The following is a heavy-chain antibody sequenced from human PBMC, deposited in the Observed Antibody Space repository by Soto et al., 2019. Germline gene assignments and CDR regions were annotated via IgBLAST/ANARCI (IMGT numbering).Heavy chain of an antibody. J-gene: IGHJ5*02. CDR1: GFSFTGYW. V-gene: IGHV3-7*03. D-gene: IGHD3-10*01. CDR2: IKQDGSEK. CDR3: ARPHLASIRGVRGVDWFDP. Sequence: EPQLVESGGGLVQPGGSLRLSCAASGFSFTGYWMSWVRQAPGQGLEWVANIKQDGSEKYYVDSVKGRFTISRDNDKNSVYLQKNGRRVEDTAVYYGARPHLASIRGVRGVDWFDPWGQGTLVTVSS.